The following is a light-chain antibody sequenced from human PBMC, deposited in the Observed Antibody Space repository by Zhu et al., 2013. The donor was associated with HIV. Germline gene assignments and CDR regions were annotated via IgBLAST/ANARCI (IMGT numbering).Light chain of an antibody. CDR3: QQYATSSLT. CDR1: QNVGTN. CDR2: GAS. Sequence: EIVLTQSPATLSVSPGERATLSCRTSQNVGTNLAWYQHKPGQTPRLLIYGASSRATGIPVRFSGSGSGTEFTLTISNMEPEDFAVYYCQQYATSSLTFGGGTKVEI. V-gene: IGKV3-15*01. J-gene: IGKJ4*01.